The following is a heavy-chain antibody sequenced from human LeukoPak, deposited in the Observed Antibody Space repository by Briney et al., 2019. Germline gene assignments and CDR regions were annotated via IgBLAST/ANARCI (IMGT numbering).Heavy chain of an antibody. D-gene: IGHD3-22*01. Sequence: PSETLSLTCAVSGGSISSGSYYWSWIRQPAGKGLEWIGRIYTSGSTNYNPSLKSRVTISVDTSKNQFSLKLSSVTAADTAVYYCARDRYDDSSGYYFDYFDYWGQGTLVTVSS. V-gene: IGHV4-61*02. J-gene: IGHJ4*02. CDR1: GGSISSGSYY. CDR2: IYTSGST. CDR3: ARDRYDDSSGYYFDYFDY.